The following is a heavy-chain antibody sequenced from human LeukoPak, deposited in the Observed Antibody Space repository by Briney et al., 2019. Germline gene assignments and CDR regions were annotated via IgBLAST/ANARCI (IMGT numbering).Heavy chain of an antibody. D-gene: IGHD2-2*02. J-gene: IGHJ5*02. CDR1: GGSISSGGYY. CDR2: IYHSGST. V-gene: IGHV4-30-2*01. CDR3: ARERIWDVVVPAAIRGWFDP. Sequence: PSETLSLTCTVSGGSISSGGYYWSWIRQPPGKGLEWIGYIYHSGSTYYNPSLKSRVTISVDRSKNQFSLKLSSVTAADTAVYYCARERIWDVVVPAAIRGWFDPWGQGTLVTVSS.